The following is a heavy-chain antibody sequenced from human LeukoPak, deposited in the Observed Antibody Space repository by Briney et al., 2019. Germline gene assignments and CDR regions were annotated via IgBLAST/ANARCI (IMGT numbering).Heavy chain of an antibody. J-gene: IGHJ4*02. Sequence: GGSLRLSCAASGFTFSNAWMSWVRQAPGKGLEWVANIKQDGSEKYYVDSVKGRFTISRDNAKNSLYLQMNSLRAEDTAVYYCAKVRAGYSSKGHFDYWGQGTLVTVSS. V-gene: IGHV3-7*01. D-gene: IGHD6-13*01. CDR1: GFTFSNAW. CDR3: AKVRAGYSSKGHFDY. CDR2: IKQDGSEK.